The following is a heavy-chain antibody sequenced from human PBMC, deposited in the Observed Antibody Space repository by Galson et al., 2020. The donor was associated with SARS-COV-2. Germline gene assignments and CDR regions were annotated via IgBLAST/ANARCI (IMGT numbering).Heavy chain of an antibody. CDR2: ISGSGSAR. V-gene: IGHV3-23*01. J-gene: IGHJ4*02. CDR3: AKRHRDSSGFDY. CDR1: GFTFSSYA. Sequence: GESLKISCAASGFTFSSYAMNWLRQAPGKGLEWVSGISGSGSARYYAGSVKGRFTISRDNSQNTLYLQMNGLRAEDTAIYYCAKRHRDSSGFDYWGQGARVTVSS. D-gene: IGHD3-22*01.